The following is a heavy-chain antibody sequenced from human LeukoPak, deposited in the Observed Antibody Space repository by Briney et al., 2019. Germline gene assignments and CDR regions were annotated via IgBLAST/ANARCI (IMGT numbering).Heavy chain of an antibody. CDR3: ARDRGYQMVDP. J-gene: IGHJ5*02. Sequence: SGGSLRLSCAASGFTFSPYWMHWVRQAPGKGLVWVSRINGDGSSTDYADSVKGRFTISRDNAKNTLYLQMNSLTAEDTAVYYCARDRGYQMVDPWGQGTLVTVSP. D-gene: IGHD5-12*01. CDR2: INGDGSST. V-gene: IGHV3-74*01. CDR1: GFTFSPYW.